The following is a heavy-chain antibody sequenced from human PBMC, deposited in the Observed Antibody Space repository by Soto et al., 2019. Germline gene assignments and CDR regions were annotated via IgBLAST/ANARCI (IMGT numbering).Heavy chain of an antibody. CDR2: IKQDGSEK. D-gene: IGHD4-4*01. V-gene: IGHV3-7*01. CDR1: GFTFSSYW. CDR3: ATITTPSYYYYGMDV. J-gene: IGHJ6*02. Sequence: PGGSLRLSCAASGFTFSSYWMSWVRQAPGKGLEWVASIKQDGSEKYYVGSVKGRFTISRDNAKNSLYLQMNSLRAEDTAVYYCATITTPSYYYYGMDVWGQGTTVTVSS.